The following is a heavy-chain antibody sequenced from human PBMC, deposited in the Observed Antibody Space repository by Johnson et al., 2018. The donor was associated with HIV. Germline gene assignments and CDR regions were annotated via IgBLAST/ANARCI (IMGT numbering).Heavy chain of an antibody. D-gene: IGHD1-1*01. V-gene: IGHV3-30*19. CDR1: GFTLSNYG. Sequence: QLVESGGGVVQPGRSLRLSCAASGFTLSNYGMHWVRQAPGKGLEWVAVIWHDGSNKYYADSVKGRFTISRDNSKNTLYLQMNSLRAEDTAVYYCARPQGTGDAFDIWGQGTMVTVSS. CDR3: ARPQGTGDAFDI. CDR2: IWHDGSNK. J-gene: IGHJ3*02.